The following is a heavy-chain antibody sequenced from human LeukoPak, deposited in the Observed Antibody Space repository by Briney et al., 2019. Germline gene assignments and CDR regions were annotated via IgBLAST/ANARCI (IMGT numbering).Heavy chain of an antibody. CDR1: GFTFTGFY. V-gene: IGHV1-2*02. CDR2: VVPQTGGT. J-gene: IGHJ5*02. Sequence: ASVKVSCKASGFTFTGFYIHWVRQAPGQGLEWVGWVVPQTGGTSYAQNFQGRITMTTDTSISTAYLELSSLRSDDTAVYFCARNAFCDSVNCYGWFDPWGQGSLVTVSS. CDR3: ARNAFCDSVNCYGWFDP. D-gene: IGHD2/OR15-2a*01.